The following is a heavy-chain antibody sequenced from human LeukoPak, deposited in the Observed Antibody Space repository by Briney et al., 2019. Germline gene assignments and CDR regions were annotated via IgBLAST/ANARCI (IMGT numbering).Heavy chain of an antibody. J-gene: IGHJ3*02. Sequence: SETLSLTCAVYGGSFSGYYWSWIRQPPGKGLEWIGEINHSGSTNYNPSLKSRVTISVDTSNNQFSLKLSSVTAADTAVYYCARALKYYDSSGYWSSGAFDIWGQGTMVTVSS. D-gene: IGHD3-22*01. V-gene: IGHV4-34*01. CDR1: GGSFSGYY. CDR3: ARALKYYDSSGYWSSGAFDI. CDR2: INHSGST.